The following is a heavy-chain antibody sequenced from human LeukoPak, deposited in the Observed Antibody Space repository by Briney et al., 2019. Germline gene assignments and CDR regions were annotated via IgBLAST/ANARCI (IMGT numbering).Heavy chain of an antibody. Sequence: SVKVSCKASGYTFTSYGINWVRQAPGQGLEWMGGIIPIFGTANYAQKFQGRVTITADESTSTAYMELSSLRSEDTAVYYCARDSYDFWSGYPHTNWFDPWGQGTLVTVSS. J-gene: IGHJ5*02. CDR3: ARDSYDFWSGYPHTNWFDP. CDR1: GYTFTSYG. D-gene: IGHD3-3*01. CDR2: IIPIFGTA. V-gene: IGHV1-69*13.